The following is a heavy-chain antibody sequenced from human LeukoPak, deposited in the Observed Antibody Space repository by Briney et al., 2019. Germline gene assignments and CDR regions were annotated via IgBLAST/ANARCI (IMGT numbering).Heavy chain of an antibody. Sequence: PGGSLRPSCAASGFTFSSYSMNWVRQAPGKGLEWVSYISSSSSTIYYADSVKGRFTISRDNAKNSLYLQMNSLRDEDTAVYYCARGYYGSGSFHFYWGQGTLVTVSS. D-gene: IGHD3-10*01. CDR2: ISSSSSTI. V-gene: IGHV3-48*02. CDR3: ARGYYGSGSFHFY. CDR1: GFTFSSYS. J-gene: IGHJ4*02.